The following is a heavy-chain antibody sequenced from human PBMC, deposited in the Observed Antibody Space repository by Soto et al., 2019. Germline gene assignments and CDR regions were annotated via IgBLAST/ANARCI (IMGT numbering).Heavy chain of an antibody. V-gene: IGHV3-23*01. CDR3: AKPYYYGLGTGPDAFDI. CDR1: GFTLSIYA. D-gene: IGHD3-10*01. CDR2: ISGSGGST. J-gene: IGHJ3*02. Sequence: EVQLLESGGGLVQPGGSLRLSCAASGFTLSIYAMTWVRHAPGKGLEWVSSISGSGGSTYYADSVKGRFTISRDNSKNTLYLLMNSLRADDTALYYCAKPYYYGLGTGPDAFDIWGQGTMVTVSS.